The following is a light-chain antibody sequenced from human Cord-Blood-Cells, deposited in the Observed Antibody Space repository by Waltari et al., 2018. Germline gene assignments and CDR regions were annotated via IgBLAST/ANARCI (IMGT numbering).Light chain of an antibody. V-gene: IGKV4-1*01. Sequence: DIVMTQSPDSLAVSLGERATINCKSSQRVLYCSNNKNYLAWYQQKPGQPPTLLIYWASTRESGVPDRFSCSGSGTDFTLTISSLQAEDVAVYYCQQYYSTPLTFGGGTKVEIK. CDR1: QRVLYCSNNKNY. CDR2: WAS. J-gene: IGKJ4*01. CDR3: QQYYSTPLT.